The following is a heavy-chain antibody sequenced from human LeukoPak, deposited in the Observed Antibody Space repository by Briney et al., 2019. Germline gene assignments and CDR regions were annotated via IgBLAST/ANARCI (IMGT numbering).Heavy chain of an antibody. V-gene: IGHV3-53*01. J-gene: IGHJ4*02. D-gene: IGHD2-15*01. CDR1: GFTVSSNY. Sequence: PGGSLRLSCAASGFTVSSNYMSWVRQAPGTGLEWVSVIYSGGSTYYADSVKGRFTISRDNSKNTLYLQMNSLRAEDTAVYYCARAGLYCSGGSCYHFDYWGQGTLVTVSS. CDR3: ARAGLYCSGGSCYHFDY. CDR2: IYSGGST.